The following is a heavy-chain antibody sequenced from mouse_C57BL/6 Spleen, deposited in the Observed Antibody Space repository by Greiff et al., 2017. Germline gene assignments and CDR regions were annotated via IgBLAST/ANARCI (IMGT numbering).Heavy chain of an antibody. D-gene: IGHD2-4*01. V-gene: IGHV14-4*01. J-gene: IGHJ2*01. CDR1: GFNIKDDY. Sequence: VQLQQSGAELVRPGASVTLSCTASGFNIKDDYMHWVKQRPEQGLEWIGWIDPENGDTEYASKFQGKATITADTSSNTAYLQLSSLTSEDTAVYYCTTGDDYDGRWGKGTTLTVAS. CDR2: IDPENGDT. CDR3: TTGDDYDGR.